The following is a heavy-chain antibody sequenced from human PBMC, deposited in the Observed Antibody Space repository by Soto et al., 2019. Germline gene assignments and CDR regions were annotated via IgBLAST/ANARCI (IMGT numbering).Heavy chain of an antibody. CDR3: ERTPSITMVRGVDYYFDY. J-gene: IGHJ4*02. CDR1: GFTFSSYA. D-gene: IGHD3-10*01. CDR2: ISGSGDNT. V-gene: IGHV3-23*01. Sequence: EVQLLESGGGFVQPGGSLRLSCAASGFTFSSYALSWVRQAPEKGLEWVSGISGSGDNTYYADSVKGRLTISRDNSKNSLYLQMRSLRAEDTAVYHCERTPSITMVRGVDYYFDYWGQGTLVTVSS.